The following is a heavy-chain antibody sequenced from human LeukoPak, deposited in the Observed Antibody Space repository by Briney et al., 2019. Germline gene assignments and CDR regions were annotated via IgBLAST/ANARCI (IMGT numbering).Heavy chain of an antibody. Sequence: GGSLNLSCQASGLTLSTIPMTWVRKAPGKGLGWASPISGSGGSTYYADSVKGRFTISRDNSKNTLYLQMNSLRAEDTAVYYCAIVKYCGGDCFERFDYWGQGTLVTVSS. CDR2: ISGSGGST. J-gene: IGHJ4*02. V-gene: IGHV3-23*01. D-gene: IGHD2-21*02. CDR1: GLTLSTIP. CDR3: AIVKYCGGDCFERFDY.